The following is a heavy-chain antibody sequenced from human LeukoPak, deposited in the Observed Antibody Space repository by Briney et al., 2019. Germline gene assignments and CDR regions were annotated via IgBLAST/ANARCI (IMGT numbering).Heavy chain of an antibody. V-gene: IGHV4-39*01. CDR3: ARFRLWFGYFDY. CDR1: GGSITNDNYY. D-gene: IGHD3-10*01. J-gene: IGHJ4*02. Sequence: SETLSLTCTVSGGSITNDNYYWAWIRQPPGKGLEWIGSIYYSGTTYDNPTLKSRVTISVDTSKNQFSLKLSSVTAADTAVYYCARFRLWFGYFDYWGQGTLVTVSS. CDR2: IYYSGTT.